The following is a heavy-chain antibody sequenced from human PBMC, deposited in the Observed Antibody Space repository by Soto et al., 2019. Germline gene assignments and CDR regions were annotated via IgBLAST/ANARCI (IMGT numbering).Heavy chain of an antibody. V-gene: IGHV3-64*01. CDR3: VRRVSGNYDY. J-gene: IGHJ4*02. Sequence: EVQLAESGGGMVQPGGSLRLSCVASGFTFSSYDMHWVRQAPGKGLEYVSSISSNGGTTYYGNSVKGRFTISRDTSKNTLYLQMGSLRAEDRAVYYCVRRVSGNYDYWGQGTLVTVSS. CDR1: GFTFSSYD. D-gene: IGHD1-7*01. CDR2: ISSNGGTT.